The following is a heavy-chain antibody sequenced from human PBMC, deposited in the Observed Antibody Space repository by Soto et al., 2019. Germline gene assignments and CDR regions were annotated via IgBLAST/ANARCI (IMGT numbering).Heavy chain of an antibody. CDR2: ISFDGSNP. J-gene: IGHJ4*02. V-gene: IGHV3-30*18. CDR1: GFTFRSYG. Sequence: QAGGSLRLSCAASGFTFRSYGMHWVRQAPGKGLEWVAVISFDGSNPYYADPVKGRFTISRDNSKNTVYLQMDSLRAEDTAVYYCAKILQWDLDYWGQGTLVTVSS. CDR3: AKILQWDLDY. D-gene: IGHD1-26*01.